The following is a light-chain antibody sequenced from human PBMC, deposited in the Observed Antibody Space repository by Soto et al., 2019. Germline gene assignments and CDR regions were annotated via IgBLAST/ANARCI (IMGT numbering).Light chain of an antibody. V-gene: IGLV2-14*01. CDR3: SSYTSSSTLGVV. J-gene: IGLJ2*01. CDR1: SSDVGGYNY. CDR2: DVS. Sequence: QSVLTQPASVSGSPGQSSTISCTGTSSDVGGYNYVSWYQQHPGKASKLMIYDVSNRPSGVSNRFSGSKSGNTASLTISGRQAEDEADYYCSSYTSSSTLGVVFGGGTNLTVL.